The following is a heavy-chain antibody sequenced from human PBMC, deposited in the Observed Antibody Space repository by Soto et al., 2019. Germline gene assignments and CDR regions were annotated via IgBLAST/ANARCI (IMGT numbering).Heavy chain of an antibody. CDR2: INSDGSST. D-gene: IGHD2-15*01. V-gene: IGHV3-74*01. Sequence: EVQLVESGGGLVQPGGSLRLSCAASGFTFSSYWMHWVRQAPGKGLVWVSRINSDGSSTSYADSVKGRFTISRDNAKNTLYRQRNSLRCEATAVCYCVRTSLVVAAATREDYWGQGTLVTVSS. J-gene: IGHJ4*02. CDR3: VRTSLVVAAATREDY. CDR1: GFTFSSYW.